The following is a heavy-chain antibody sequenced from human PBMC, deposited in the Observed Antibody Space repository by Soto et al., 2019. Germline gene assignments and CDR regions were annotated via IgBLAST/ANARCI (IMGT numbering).Heavy chain of an antibody. CDR2: INPSGGST. CDR1: GYAFTSYY. V-gene: IGHV1-46*03. D-gene: IGHD3-10*01. Sequence: ASVKVSCKASGYAFTSYYMHWVRQAPGQGLEWMGIINPSGGSTSYAQKFQGRVTMTRDTSTSTVYMELSSLRSEDTAVYYCARDITRVRGVIWAFDIWGQGTMVTVSS. CDR3: ARDITRVRGVIWAFDI. J-gene: IGHJ3*02.